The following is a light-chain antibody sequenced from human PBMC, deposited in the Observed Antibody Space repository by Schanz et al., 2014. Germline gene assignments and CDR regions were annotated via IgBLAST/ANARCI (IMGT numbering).Light chain of an antibody. J-gene: IGKJ1*01. CDR3: QQSYSTLIT. Sequence: DIQMTQSPSSLSASVGDRVTITCRASQSIGSWLAWYQHKPGRAPKLLIYAASSLQSGVPSRFSGSGSGTDFTLTISSLQPEDFATYYCQQSYSTLITFGQGTKVESK. V-gene: IGKV1-39*01. CDR1: QSIGSW. CDR2: AAS.